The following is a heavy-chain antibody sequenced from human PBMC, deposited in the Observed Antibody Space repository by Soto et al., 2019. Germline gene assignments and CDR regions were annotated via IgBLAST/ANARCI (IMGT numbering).Heavy chain of an antibody. CDR3: ARLRSRYSSSSGWFDP. CDR2: IDPSDSYT. J-gene: IGHJ5*02. D-gene: IGHD6-6*01. Sequence: HGESLKISCKGSGYSFTSYWISWVRQVPGKGLEWMGRIDPSDSYTNYSPSFQGHVTISADKSISTAYLQWSSLKASDTAMYYCARLRSRYSSSSGWFDPWGQGTLVTVSS. V-gene: IGHV5-10-1*01. CDR1: GYSFTSYW.